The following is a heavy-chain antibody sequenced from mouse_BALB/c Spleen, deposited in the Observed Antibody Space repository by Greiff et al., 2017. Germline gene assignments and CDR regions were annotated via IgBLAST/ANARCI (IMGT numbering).Heavy chain of an antibody. Sequence: EVKLQESGPGLVKPSQSLSLTCSVTGYSITSGYYWNWIRQFPGNKLEWMGYISYDGSNNYNPSLKNRISITRDTSKNQFFLKLNSVTTEDTATYYCARDRDYDYDVFAYWGQGTLVTVSA. V-gene: IGHV3-6*02. J-gene: IGHJ3*01. CDR1: GYSITSGYY. D-gene: IGHD2-4*01. CDR2: ISYDGSN. CDR3: ARDRDYDYDVFAY.